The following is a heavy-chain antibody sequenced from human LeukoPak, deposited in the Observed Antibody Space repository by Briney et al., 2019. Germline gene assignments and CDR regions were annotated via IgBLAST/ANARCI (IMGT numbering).Heavy chain of an antibody. D-gene: IGHD3-10*01. CDR3: ARDPHYYGSGRGFDY. CDR2: VNHSGST. V-gene: IGHV4-34*01. CDR1: GGSFSGYY. J-gene: IGHJ4*02. Sequence: SSETLSLTCAVYGGSFSGYYWSWIRQPPGKGLEWIGEVNHSGSTKYSPSLKSRVTISVDTSKNQFSLKLSSVTAADTAVYYCARDPHYYGSGRGFDYWGQGTLVTVSS.